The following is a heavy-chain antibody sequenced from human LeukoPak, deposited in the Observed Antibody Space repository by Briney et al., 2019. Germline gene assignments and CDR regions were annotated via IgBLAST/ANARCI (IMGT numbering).Heavy chain of an antibody. Sequence: PGGSLRLSCAASGFTFSSYGMSWVRQAPGKGLEWVSGIRSSGSFTNYADSVKGRFTISRDNAKTSLYLQMNSLRAEDAAVYYCARHLSGVTGYTYGRGIDYWGQGTLVTVSS. CDR2: IRSSGSFT. D-gene: IGHD5-18*01. CDR1: GFTFSSYG. J-gene: IGHJ4*02. V-gene: IGHV3-21*01. CDR3: ARHLSGVTGYTYGRGIDY.